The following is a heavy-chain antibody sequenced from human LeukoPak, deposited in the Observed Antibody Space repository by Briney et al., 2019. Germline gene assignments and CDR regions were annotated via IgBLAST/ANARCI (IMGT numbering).Heavy chain of an antibody. J-gene: IGHJ4*02. CDR3: ARGLYYYDSSGDLGIFDY. CDR1: GGTFSSYA. Sequence: SVKVSCEASGGTFSSYAISWMRQAPGQGLEWMGRIIPILGIANYAQKFQGRITITADKSTSTAYMELSSLRSEDTAVYYCARGLYYYDSSGDLGIFDYWGQGTLVTVSS. CDR2: IIPILGIA. V-gene: IGHV1-69*04. D-gene: IGHD3-22*01.